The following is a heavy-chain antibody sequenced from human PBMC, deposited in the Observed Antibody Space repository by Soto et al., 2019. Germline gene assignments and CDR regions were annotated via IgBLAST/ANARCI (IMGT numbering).Heavy chain of an antibody. V-gene: IGHV4-34*01. J-gene: IGHJ5*02. Sequence: QVQLQQWGAGLLKPSETLSLTCAVYGGSFSGYYWSWIRQPPGKGLEWIGEINHSGSTNYNPSLKSRVTISVDTSKNQFSLKLSSATAADTAVYYCARGLRYCSGGSCYGGNWFDPWGQGTLVTVSS. CDR1: GGSFSGYY. CDR2: INHSGST. CDR3: ARGLRYCSGGSCYGGNWFDP. D-gene: IGHD2-15*01.